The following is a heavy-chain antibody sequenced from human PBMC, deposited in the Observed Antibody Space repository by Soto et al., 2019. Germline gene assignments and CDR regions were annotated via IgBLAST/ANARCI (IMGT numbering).Heavy chain of an antibody. CDR2: ITSSGGGT. J-gene: IGHJ4*02. Sequence: EVEVLESGGGLVQPGGSLRLSCAASGFTFSAYVMSWVRQAPGKGLEWVSSITSSGGGTYYADSVKGRFTFSRDNSKNTVYLQMNSLRDEDTAVYYCAKLTAAWGQGTLVTVSS. CDR1: GFTFSAYV. CDR3: AKLTAA. V-gene: IGHV3-23*01. D-gene: IGHD6-13*01.